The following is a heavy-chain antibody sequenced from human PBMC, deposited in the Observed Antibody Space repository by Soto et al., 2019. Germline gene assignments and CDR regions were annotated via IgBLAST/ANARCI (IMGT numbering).Heavy chain of an antibody. CDR2: IYGDGTT. CDR1: GGSITGYS. J-gene: IGHJ6*02. V-gene: IGHV4-4*07. D-gene: IGHD2-2*01. CDR3: SRVGCSNSKCYTRGMDV. Sequence: TRSLTCTVSGGSITGYSWTWVRQPAGKGLEWVGRIYGDGTTNYSPSLKSRVSMSLDTSKDHFSLHLKSVTAADTAVYYCSRVGCSNSKCYTRGMDVWGQGTRVTVSS.